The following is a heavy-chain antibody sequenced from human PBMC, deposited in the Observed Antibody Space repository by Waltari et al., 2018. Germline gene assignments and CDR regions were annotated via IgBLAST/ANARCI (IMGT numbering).Heavy chain of an antibody. D-gene: IGHD6-19*01. CDR2: IYYSGST. V-gene: IGHV4-39*01. Sequence: PPGRGLEWIGSIYYSGSTYYNPSLKSLVTISVDTSKNQFSLKLSSVTAADTAVYYCASYSSGWYLVAFDIWGQGTMVTVSS. CDR3: ASYSSGWYLVAFDI. J-gene: IGHJ3*02.